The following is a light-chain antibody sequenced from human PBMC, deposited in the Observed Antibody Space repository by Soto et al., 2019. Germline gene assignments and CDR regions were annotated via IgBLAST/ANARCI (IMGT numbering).Light chain of an antibody. V-gene: IGLV2-18*02. CDR1: SSDVGSYNR. CDR3: NSLTSSSTYD. CDR2: EVS. Sequence: QSVLTQPPSVSGSPGQSVTISCTGTSSDVGSYNRVSWYQQPPGTAPKLMIYEVSNRPSGVPDRFSGSKSGNTASLTISGLPAAADVDYHCNSLTSSSTYDFGTRTKDSVL. J-gene: IGLJ1*01.